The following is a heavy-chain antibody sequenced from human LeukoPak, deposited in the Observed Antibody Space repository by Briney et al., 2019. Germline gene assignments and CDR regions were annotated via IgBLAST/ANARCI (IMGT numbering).Heavy chain of an antibody. CDR1: GGSISSSNW. V-gene: IGHV4-4*02. J-gene: IGHJ4*02. D-gene: IGHD6-6*01. CDR2: IYHSGST. CDR3: ARGIAARPLYYFDF. Sequence: NPSETLSLTCAVSGGSISSSNWWSWVRQPPGKGLEWIGEIYHSGSTNYNPSLKSRVTMSVDKSKNQFSLKLSSVTAADTAVYYCARGIAARPLYYFDFWGQGTLVTVSS.